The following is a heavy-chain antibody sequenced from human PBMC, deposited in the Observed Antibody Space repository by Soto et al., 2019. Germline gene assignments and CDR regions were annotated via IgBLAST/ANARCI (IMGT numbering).Heavy chain of an antibody. CDR1: GGSISSSGYY. V-gene: IGHV4-39*01. D-gene: IGHD6-13*01. CDR2: IYYSGST. Sequence: PSETLSLTCTVSGGSISSSGYYWGWIRQPPGKGLEWIGSIYYSGSTYYNPSLKSRVTISVDTSKNQFSLKLSSVTAADTAVYYCAIPLTPGIAAAGFDLWGQGTLVTGSS. CDR3: AIPLTPGIAAAGFDL. J-gene: IGHJ5*02.